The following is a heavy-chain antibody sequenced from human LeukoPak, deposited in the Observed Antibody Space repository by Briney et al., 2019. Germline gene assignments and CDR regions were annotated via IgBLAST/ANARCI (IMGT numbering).Heavy chain of an antibody. Sequence: PSQTLSLTCTVSGASVSSGSYYWSWIRPSPGKGLEWIGFMSYNVHTVYNPSLKSRVTLSADTSNNQFSLRLHSVTAADTAVYFCATVAVAGTGPDNWGQGTLVSVSS. V-gene: IGHV4-61*01. J-gene: IGHJ4*02. CDR3: ATVAVAGTGPDN. CDR2: MSYNVHT. D-gene: IGHD6-13*01. CDR1: GASVSSGSYY.